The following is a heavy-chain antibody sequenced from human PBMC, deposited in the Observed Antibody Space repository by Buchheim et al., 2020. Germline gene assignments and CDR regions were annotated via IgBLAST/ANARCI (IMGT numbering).Heavy chain of an antibody. V-gene: IGHV3-30*18. J-gene: IGHJ4*02. D-gene: IGHD3-22*01. Sequence: AASGFTFSSYGMHWVRQAPGKGLEWVAVISYDGSNKYYADSVKGRFTISRDNSKNTLYLQMNSLRAEDTAVYYCAKVSYDSSGYVDYWGQGTL. CDR1: GFTFSSYG. CDR2: ISYDGSNK. CDR3: AKVSYDSSGYVDY.